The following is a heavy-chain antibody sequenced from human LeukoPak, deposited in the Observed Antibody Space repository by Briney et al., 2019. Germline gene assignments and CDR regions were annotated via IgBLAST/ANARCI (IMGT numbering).Heavy chain of an antibody. CDR3: AREVTASILNDYYYYMDV. J-gene: IGHJ6*03. Sequence: GASVKVSCKASGYTFTSYYMHWVRQAPGQGLEWMGIINPSGGSTSYAQKFQGRVTITRNTSISTAYMELSSLRSEDTAVYYCAREVTASILNDYYYYMDVWGKGTTVTVSS. V-gene: IGHV1-46*01. D-gene: IGHD2-21*01. CDR2: INPSGGST. CDR1: GYTFTSYY.